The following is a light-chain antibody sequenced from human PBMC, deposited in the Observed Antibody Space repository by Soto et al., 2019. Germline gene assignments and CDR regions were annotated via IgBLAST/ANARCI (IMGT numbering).Light chain of an antibody. V-gene: IGLV2-11*01. CDR2: DVT. CDR3: CSYAGSRVV. J-gene: IGLJ2*01. Sequence: QSALTQPRSVSGSPGQSVTISCTGTSSDVGGYNSVSWYQHHPGKAPKLMIYDVTKRPSGVPDRFSGSKSGNTASLTISGLQAEDEADYYCCSYAGSRVVFGGVTKL. CDR1: SSDVGGYNS.